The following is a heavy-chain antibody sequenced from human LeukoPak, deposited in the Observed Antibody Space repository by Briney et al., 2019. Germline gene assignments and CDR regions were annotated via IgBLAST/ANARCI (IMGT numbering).Heavy chain of an antibody. V-gene: IGHV3-23*01. D-gene: IGHD3-3*01. CDR3: ARSGAARITIFGVVIPWYFDY. CDR2: ISASGGST. J-gene: IGHJ4*02. Sequence: GGSLRLSCAASGFTFSSSAMSWVRQVPGKGLEWVSGISASGGSTYYADSVRGRFAISRDNSKNTLYVQMNSLRDEDTAVYYCARSGAARITIFGVVIPWYFDYWGQGTLVTVSS. CDR1: GFTFSSSA.